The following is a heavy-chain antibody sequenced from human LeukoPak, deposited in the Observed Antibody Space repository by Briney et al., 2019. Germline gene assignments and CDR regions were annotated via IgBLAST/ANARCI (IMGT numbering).Heavy chain of an antibody. D-gene: IGHD1-26*01. CDR1: GFTFSSYA. J-gene: IGHJ6*02. CDR2: ICCDGGST. CDR3: ARWRGVGATTYYGMDV. Sequence: PGGSLRLSCAASGFTFSSYAMHWVRQAPGKGLEWVSAICCDGGSTYYANSVKGRFTISRDNSKNTLYLQMGSLRAEDMAVYYCARWRGVGATTYYGMDVWGQGTTVTVSS. V-gene: IGHV3-64*01.